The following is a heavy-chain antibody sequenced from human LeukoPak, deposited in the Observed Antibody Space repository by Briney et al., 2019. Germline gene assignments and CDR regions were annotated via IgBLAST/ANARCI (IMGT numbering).Heavy chain of an antibody. D-gene: IGHD6-13*01. J-gene: IGHJ6*03. Sequence: PGGSLRLSCAASGVTFSSYSMNWVRQAPGKGLEWVSSISSSSSYIYYADSVKGRFTISRDNAKNSLYLQMNSLRAEDTAVYYCARGIAAADYYYYYMDVWGKGTTVTVSS. CDR2: ISSSSSYI. CDR3: ARGIAAADYYYYYMDV. V-gene: IGHV3-21*01. CDR1: GVTFSSYS.